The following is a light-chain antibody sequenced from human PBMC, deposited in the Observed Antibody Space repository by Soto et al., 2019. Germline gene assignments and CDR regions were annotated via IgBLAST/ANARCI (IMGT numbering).Light chain of an antibody. V-gene: IGLV1-44*01. J-gene: IGLJ2*01. CDR1: SSNIGTNT. Sequence: QSVLTQPPAASGTPGQRVTISCSGSSSNIGTNTVNWYQQLPGTAPKLLIYSNDLRPSGVPDRFSGSKSGTSASLAISGVQSEDEADYYCEAWDDSLYGAVFGGGTKLTVL. CDR2: SND. CDR3: EAWDDSLYGAV.